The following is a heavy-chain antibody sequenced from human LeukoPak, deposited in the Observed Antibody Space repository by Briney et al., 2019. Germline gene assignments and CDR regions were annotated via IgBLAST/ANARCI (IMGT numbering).Heavy chain of an antibody. Sequence: GGSLRLSCAASGFTFTDYGMSWVRQAPGKGLEWVSSISTSGGMIYDADSVKGRFTISRGNSENALYLQLSSLRAEDTAVYYCATQYRAYYFDNWGQGTLVTVSS. CDR1: GFTFTDYG. CDR3: ATQYRAYYFDN. J-gene: IGHJ4*02. CDR2: ISTSGGMI. D-gene: IGHD1-14*01. V-gene: IGHV3-23*01.